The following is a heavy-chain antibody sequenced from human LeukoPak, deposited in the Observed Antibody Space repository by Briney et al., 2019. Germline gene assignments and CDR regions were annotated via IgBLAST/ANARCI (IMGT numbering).Heavy chain of an antibody. CDR3: ARDVFLGAVAGRRGDY. Sequence: SVKVSCKASGYTFTSYGISWVRQAPGQGLEWMGALIPLLGTTNYAQKFQGRVTFTADESTSTAYMELSSLRSDDTAMYYCARDVFLGAVAGRRGDYWGQGTLVTVSS. D-gene: IGHD6-19*01. CDR2: LIPLLGTT. CDR1: GYTFTSYG. J-gene: IGHJ4*02. V-gene: IGHV1-69*13.